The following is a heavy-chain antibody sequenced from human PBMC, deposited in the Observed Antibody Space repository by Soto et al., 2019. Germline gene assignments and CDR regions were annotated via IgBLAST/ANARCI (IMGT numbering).Heavy chain of an antibody. CDR3: ARVSGYSFVIPRINYYGMDV. D-gene: IGHD5-18*01. CDR1: GGTFSSYA. Sequence: QVQLVQSGAEVKKPGSSVKVSCKASGGTFSSYAISWVRQAPGQGLEWMGGIIPIFGTANYAQKFQGRVTMTRDTSTSTVYMELSSLRSEDTAVYYCARVSGYSFVIPRINYYGMDVWGQGTTVTVSS. J-gene: IGHJ6*02. CDR2: IIPIFGTA. V-gene: IGHV1-69*06.